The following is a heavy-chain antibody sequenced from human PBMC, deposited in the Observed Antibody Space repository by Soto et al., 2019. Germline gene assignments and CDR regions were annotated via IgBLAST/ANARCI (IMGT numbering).Heavy chain of an antibody. CDR2: IYYSGST. V-gene: IGHV4-39*01. CDR1: GGSISSSSYY. D-gene: IGHD2-8*01. CDR3: ASQAGRLYCTNGVCYSRQDNNYYGMDV. Sequence: SETLSLTCTVSGGSISSSSYYWGWIRQPPGKGLEWIGSIYYSGSTYYNPSLKSRVTISVDTSKNQFSLKLSSVTAADTAVYYCASQAGRLYCTNGVCYSRQDNNYYGMDVWGQGTTVTVSS. J-gene: IGHJ6*02.